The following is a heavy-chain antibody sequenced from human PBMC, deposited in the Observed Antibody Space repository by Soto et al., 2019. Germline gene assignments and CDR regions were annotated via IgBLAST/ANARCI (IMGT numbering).Heavy chain of an antibody. D-gene: IGHD3-22*01. J-gene: IGHJ4*02. CDR2: IIPIFGTA. Sequence: SVKVSCKASGGTFSSYAISWLRQAPGQGLEWMGGIIPIFGTANYAQKFQGRVTITADESTSTAYMELSSLRSEDTAVYYCAQYYYDSSGYYNFDYWGQGTLVTVS. CDR1: GGTFSSYA. V-gene: IGHV1-69*13. CDR3: AQYYYDSSGYYNFDY.